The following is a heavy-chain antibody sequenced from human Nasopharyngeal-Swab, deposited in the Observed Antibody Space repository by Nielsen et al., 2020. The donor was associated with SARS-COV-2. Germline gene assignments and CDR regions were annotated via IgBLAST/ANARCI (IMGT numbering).Heavy chain of an antibody. CDR1: GFTFDDYG. D-gene: IGHD5-12*01. J-gene: IGHJ6*02. Sequence: GGSLRLSCAASGFTFDDYGMSWVRQAPGKGLEWVSSISSSSSYIYYADSVKGRFTISRDNAKNSLYLQMNSLRAEDTAVYYCARASGYDSGYYYGMDVWGQGTTVTVSS. CDR3: ARASGYDSGYYYGMDV. V-gene: IGHV3-21*01. CDR2: ISSSSSYI.